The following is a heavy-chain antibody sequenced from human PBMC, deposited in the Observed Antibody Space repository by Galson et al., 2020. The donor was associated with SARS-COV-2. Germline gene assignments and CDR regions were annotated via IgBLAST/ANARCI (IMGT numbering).Heavy chain of an antibody. J-gene: IGHJ4*02. V-gene: IGHV3-21*01. CDR2: ISSSSSYI. Sequence: GESLKISCAASGFTFSSYSMNWVRQAPGKGLEWVSSISSSSSYIYYADSVKGRFTISRDYAKNSLYLQMNSLRAEDTAVYYCARDVTTVTSYYFDYWGQGTLVTVSS. CDR1: GFTFSSYS. CDR3: ARDVTTVTSYYFDY. D-gene: IGHD4-17*01.